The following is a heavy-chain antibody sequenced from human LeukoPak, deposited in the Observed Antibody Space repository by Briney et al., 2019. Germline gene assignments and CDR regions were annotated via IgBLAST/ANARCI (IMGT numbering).Heavy chain of an antibody. CDR2: ISSSSSYI. D-gene: IGHD2-8*01. CDR1: GFTFSSYS. CDR3: ARANDFSYYYYMDV. V-gene: IGHV3-21*01. J-gene: IGHJ6*03. Sequence: GGSLRLSCAASGFTFSSYSMNWVRQAPGKGLEWVSSISSSSSYIYYADSVKGRFTISRDNAKNSLYLQMNSLRAEDTAVYYCARANDFSYYYYMDVWGKGTTVTVSS.